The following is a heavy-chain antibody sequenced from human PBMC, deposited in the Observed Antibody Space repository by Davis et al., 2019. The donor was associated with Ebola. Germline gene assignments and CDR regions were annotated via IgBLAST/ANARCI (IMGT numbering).Heavy chain of an antibody. CDR3: ARERGSTMVQGNYYGMDV. V-gene: IGHV1-18*01. Sequence: ASVKVSCKASGYTFTSYGISWVRQAPGQGLEWMGWISAYNGNTNYAQKLPGRVTMTTDTSTSTAYMELRSLRSDDTAVYYCARERGSTMVQGNYYGMDVWGQGTTVTVSS. J-gene: IGHJ6*02. CDR1: GYTFTSYG. D-gene: IGHD3-10*01. CDR2: ISAYNGNT.